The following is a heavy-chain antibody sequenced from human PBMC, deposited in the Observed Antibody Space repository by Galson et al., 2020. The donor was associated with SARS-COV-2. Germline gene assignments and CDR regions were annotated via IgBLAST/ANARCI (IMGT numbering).Heavy chain of an antibody. D-gene: IGHD3-3*01. CDR2: ISGSGGST. V-gene: IGHV3-23*01. CDR1: GFTFSSYA. Sequence: GGSLRLSCAASGFTFSSYAMSWVRQAPGKGLEWVSAISGSGGSTYYADSVKGRFTISRDNSKNTPYLQMNSLRAEDTAVYYCAKVTYYDFWSGHELDYWGQGTLVTVSS. J-gene: IGHJ4*02. CDR3: AKVTYYDFWSGHELDY.